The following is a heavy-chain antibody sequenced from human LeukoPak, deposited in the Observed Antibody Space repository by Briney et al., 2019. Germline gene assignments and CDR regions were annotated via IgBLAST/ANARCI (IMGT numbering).Heavy chain of an antibody. Sequence: SETLSLTCAVCCGSINNANWWSWVRQPPGKGLEWIAEVAHHGKTNHNPSLESRVTVSLDKSKSQFSLNLTSVTAADTAVYFCTRTNRDWVPSDYWGQGALVTVSS. J-gene: IGHJ4*02. D-gene: IGHD2-21*01. CDR1: CGSINNANW. V-gene: IGHV4-4*02. CDR3: TRTNRDWVPSDY. CDR2: VAHHGKT.